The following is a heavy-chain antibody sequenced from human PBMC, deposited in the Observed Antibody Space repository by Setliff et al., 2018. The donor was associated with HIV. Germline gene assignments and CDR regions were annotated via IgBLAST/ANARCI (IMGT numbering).Heavy chain of an antibody. CDR2: IYYSGNT. CDR3: ARRYYYYMDV. Sequence: TSETLSLTCTVSGGSISGGTYYWSWIRQHPGKGLQWIGYIYYSGNTYYNPSLKSRVTISVDTSKNQFSLKLSSVTAADTAVYYCARRYYYYMDVWGKGTTVT. J-gene: IGHJ6*03. V-gene: IGHV4-31*03. CDR1: GGSISGGTYY.